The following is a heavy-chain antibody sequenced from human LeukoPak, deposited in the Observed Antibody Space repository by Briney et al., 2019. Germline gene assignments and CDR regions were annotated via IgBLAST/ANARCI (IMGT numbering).Heavy chain of an antibody. Sequence: GGSLRLSCAASGFTFSSYAMHWVRQAPGKGLEWVAVISYDGSNKYYADSVKGRFTISRDNSKNTLYLQMNSLRAEDTAMYYCARDHSPLGSGYSPNYYYYGMDVWGQGTTVTVSS. CDR3: ARDHSPLGSGYSPNYYYYGMDV. J-gene: IGHJ6*02. V-gene: IGHV3-30-3*01. CDR1: GFTFSSYA. D-gene: IGHD3-3*01. CDR2: ISYDGSNK.